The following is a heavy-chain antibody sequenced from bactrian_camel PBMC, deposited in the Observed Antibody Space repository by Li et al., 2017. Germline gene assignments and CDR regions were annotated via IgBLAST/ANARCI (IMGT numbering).Heavy chain of an antibody. V-gene: IGHV3S40*01. Sequence: VQLVESGGGSAQVGGSLTLSCKVSGCGASGCCVGWFRQVPGKEREAVTAIYVNGGNTYYADSVKGRFSISRNDLNDTTYLQMDNVKSEDTALYYCGTRYPGSWYRTYWGQGTQVTVS. CDR2: IYVNGGNT. J-gene: IGHJ4*01. D-gene: IGHD6*01. CDR3: GTRYPGSWYRTY. CDR1: GCGASGCC.